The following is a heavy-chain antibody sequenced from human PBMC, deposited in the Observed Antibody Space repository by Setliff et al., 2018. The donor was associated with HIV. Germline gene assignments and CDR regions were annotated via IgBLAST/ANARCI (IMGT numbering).Heavy chain of an antibody. J-gene: IGHJ4*02. D-gene: IGHD2-21*02. CDR3: ATLDHSGGNFLAY. CDR2: IHSSGST. Sequence: SETLSLTCTVSGGSVNDFYCNWISQPPGKGPEWIGYIHSSGSTIYNPFLKSRITISLDTSKEQFSLELSSATAADTAVYYCATLDHSGGNFLAYWGQGSLVTVS. V-gene: IGHV4-4*09. CDR1: GGSVNDFY.